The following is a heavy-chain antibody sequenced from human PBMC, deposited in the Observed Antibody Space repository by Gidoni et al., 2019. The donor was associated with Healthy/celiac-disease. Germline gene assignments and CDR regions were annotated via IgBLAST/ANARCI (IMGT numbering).Heavy chain of an antibody. V-gene: IGHV3-30*02. D-gene: IGHD1-26*01. CDR1: GFTFSRYG. J-gene: IGHJ4*02. CDR3: AKDGDSGSYGLYFDY. Sequence: QVQLVESGGGVVQPGGSLRLSCAASGFTFSRYGMHWVRQAPGKGLEWVAFIRYDGSNKYYADSVKGRFTISRDNSKNTLYLQMNSLRAEDTAVYYCAKDGDSGSYGLYFDYWGQGTLVTVSS. CDR2: IRYDGSNK.